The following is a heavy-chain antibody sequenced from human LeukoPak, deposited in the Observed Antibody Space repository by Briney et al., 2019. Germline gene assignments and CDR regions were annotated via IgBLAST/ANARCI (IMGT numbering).Heavy chain of an antibody. J-gene: IGHJ4*02. Sequence: GESLKISCKGSGYSFTGYWIGWVRQMPGKGLEWMGIIYPGDSDTRYSPSFQGQVTISADKSINTAYLHWNTLKASDSATYYCARRGVSSEEYDYWGQGTLVTVSS. CDR2: IYPGDSDT. CDR3: ARRGVSSEEYDY. D-gene: IGHD2/OR15-2a*01. V-gene: IGHV5-51*01. CDR1: GYSFTGYW.